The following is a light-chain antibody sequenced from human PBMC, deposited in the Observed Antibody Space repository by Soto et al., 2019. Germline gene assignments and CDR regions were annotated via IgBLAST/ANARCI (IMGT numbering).Light chain of an antibody. CDR3: QQYHKFWT. Sequence: DIQMTQSPSSLYASVGDRITITCRASQGIRNDLAWFQQKPGKAPKRLIYAASNLQSGVPSRFSGSESGTEFTLTISNLQPDDFATYYCQQYHKFWTFGQGTKVDIK. V-gene: IGKV1-17*02. CDR2: AAS. J-gene: IGKJ1*01. CDR1: QGIRND.